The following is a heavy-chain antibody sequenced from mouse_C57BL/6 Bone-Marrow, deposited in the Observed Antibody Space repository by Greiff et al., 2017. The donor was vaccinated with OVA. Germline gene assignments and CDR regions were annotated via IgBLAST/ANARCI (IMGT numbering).Heavy chain of an antibody. J-gene: IGHJ3*01. V-gene: IGHV1-53*01. Sequence: QVQLQQSGTELVKPGASVTLSCKASGYTFTSYWMHWVKQRPGQGLEWIGNINPSNGGTNYNEKFKSKATLTVDNSSSTAYMQLSSLTSEDSAVYYCARGGPNYGYETYWGQGTLVTVSA. D-gene: IGHD2-2*01. CDR3: ARGGPNYGYETY. CDR1: GYTFTSYW. CDR2: INPSNGGT.